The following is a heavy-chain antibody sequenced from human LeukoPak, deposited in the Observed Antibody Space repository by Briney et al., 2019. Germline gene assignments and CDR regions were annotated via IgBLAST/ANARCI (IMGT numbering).Heavy chain of an antibody. D-gene: IGHD6-13*01. CDR2: INHSGST. CDR3: ARDRGSSSRWSDY. Sequence: PSETLSLTCAVYGGSFSGYYWSGIRQPPGKGLDWIGEINHSGSTNYNPSLKSRVTISVDTSKNQFSLKLSSVTAADTAVYYCARDRGSSSRWSDYWGQGTLVTVSS. J-gene: IGHJ4*02. V-gene: IGHV4-34*01. CDR1: GGSFSGYY.